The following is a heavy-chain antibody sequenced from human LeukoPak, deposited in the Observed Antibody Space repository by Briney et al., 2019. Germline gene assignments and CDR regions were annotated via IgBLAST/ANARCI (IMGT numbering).Heavy chain of an antibody. CDR3: ARDLSYGATGEFDY. V-gene: IGHV4-59*12. CDR2: IYYSGST. CDR1: GGSISSYY. J-gene: IGHJ4*02. Sequence: SETLSLTCSVSGGSISSYYWSWIRQPPGKGLEWIGSIYYSGSTYYNPSLKSRVTISVDTSKNQFSLKLSSVTAADTAVYYCARDLSYGATGEFDYWGQGTLVTVSS. D-gene: IGHD1-26*01.